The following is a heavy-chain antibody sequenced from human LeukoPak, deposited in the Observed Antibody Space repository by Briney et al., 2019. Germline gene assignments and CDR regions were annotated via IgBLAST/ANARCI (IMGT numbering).Heavy chain of an antibody. Sequence: QPGGSLKLSCAASGFTFSGSAMHWVRQASGKGLEWVGGIRSKANSYATAYAASVKGRFTISRDDSKNTAYLQMNSLKTEDTAVYYCAPVEMATSEPYTQVFDYWGQGTLVTVSS. J-gene: IGHJ4*02. CDR3: APVEMATSEPYTQVFDY. V-gene: IGHV3-73*01. D-gene: IGHD5-24*01. CDR2: IRSKANSYAT. CDR1: GFTFSGSA.